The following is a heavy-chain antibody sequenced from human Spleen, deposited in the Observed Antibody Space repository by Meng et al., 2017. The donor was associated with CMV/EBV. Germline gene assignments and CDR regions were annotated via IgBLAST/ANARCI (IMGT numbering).Heavy chain of an antibody. CDR1: FIISDAY. CDR3: SNLAPPGRPHDFDY. V-gene: IGHV3-72*01. Sequence: FIISDAYMDWVRQAPGKGLEWIGRSRNKAKGYTTDYAASVRGRFTISRDDLKNSLYLQMNSLKTDDTAVYYCSNLAPPGRPHDFDYWGQGTLVTVSS. J-gene: IGHJ4*02. D-gene: IGHD1-14*01. CDR2: SRNKAKGYTT.